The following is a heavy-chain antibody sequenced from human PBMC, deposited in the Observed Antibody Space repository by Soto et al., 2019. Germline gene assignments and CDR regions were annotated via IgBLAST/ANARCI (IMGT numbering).Heavy chain of an antibody. Sequence: GGSLRLSCAASGFTFSSYSMSWVRQAPGMGLDWVSSITSDGSTYYADSVKGRFTISRDNAKNSLYLQMNSLRAEDTAVYYCAGGVVWSGFIRNWGQGTLVTDSS. CDR1: GFTFSSYS. V-gene: IGHV3-21*05. J-gene: IGHJ4*02. CDR2: ITSDGST. CDR3: AGGVVWSGFIRN. D-gene: IGHD3-3*01.